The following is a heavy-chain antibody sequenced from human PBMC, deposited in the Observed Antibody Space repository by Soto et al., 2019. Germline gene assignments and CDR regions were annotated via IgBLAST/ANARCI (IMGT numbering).Heavy chain of an antibody. V-gene: IGHV1-18*01. CDR3: ARTSGAVAGTGPIDY. D-gene: IGHD6-19*01. CDR2: ISAYNGNT. CDR1: GYTFTSYG. Sequence: ASVKVSCKASGYTFTSYGISWVRQAPGQGLEWMGWISAYNGNTNYAQKLQGRVTMNTDTSTSTAYMELRSLRSDDTAVYYCARTSGAVAGTGPIDYWGQGTLVTVSS. J-gene: IGHJ4*02.